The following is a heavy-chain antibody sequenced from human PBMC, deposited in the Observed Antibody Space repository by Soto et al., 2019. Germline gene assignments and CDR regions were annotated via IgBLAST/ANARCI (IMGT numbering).Heavy chain of an antibody. J-gene: IGHJ5*02. Sequence: SETQCLTRTDSDSSISGSSYNWGWIRQPPGKGLEWIGSIYYSGSTYYNPSLKRRVTISVDTSKNQFSLKLSSVTAADTAVYYCARRPHRRGSGSYYNFGFDPWGQGTLVTVS. D-gene: IGHD3-10*01. CDR3: ARRPHRRGSGSYYNFGFDP. V-gene: IGHV4-39*01. CDR1: DSSISGSSYN. CDR2: IYYSGST.